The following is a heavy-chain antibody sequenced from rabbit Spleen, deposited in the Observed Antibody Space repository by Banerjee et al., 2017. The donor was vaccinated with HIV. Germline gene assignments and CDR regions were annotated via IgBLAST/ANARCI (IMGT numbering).Heavy chain of an antibody. CDR3: VREAGYGGYGDANL. D-gene: IGHD6-1*01. CDR2: IDPLFGST. CDR1: GFTLSNYG. Sequence: QLEESAGGLVQPGGSLTLTCKASGFTLSNYGVSWVRQAPGKGLEWIGYIDPLFGSTYYANWVNGRFTISSHNAQNTLYLQLNSLTAADTATYFCVREAGYGGYGDANLWSPGTLVTVS. J-gene: IGHJ4*01. V-gene: IGHV1S7*01.